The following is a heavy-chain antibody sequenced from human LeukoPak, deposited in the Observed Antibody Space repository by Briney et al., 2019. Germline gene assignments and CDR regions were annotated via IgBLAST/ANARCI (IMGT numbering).Heavy chain of an antibody. CDR2: IKQDGSEK. D-gene: IGHD2-8*01. CDR3: ARVNPLMAPGAFDI. J-gene: IGHJ3*02. Sequence: GGSLRLSCAASEFALSSYWMAWVRQAPGKGLAWVANIKQDGSEKYYEDSVKGRFTISRDNARNSLYLQMNSLRAEDTAIFYCARVNPLMAPGAFDIWGQGTMVAVSS. V-gene: IGHV3-7*01. CDR1: EFALSSYW.